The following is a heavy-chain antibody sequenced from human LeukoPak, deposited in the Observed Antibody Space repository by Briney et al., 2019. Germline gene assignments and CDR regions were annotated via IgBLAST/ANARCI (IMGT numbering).Heavy chain of an antibody. V-gene: IGHV3-66*04. CDR1: GFTFSDYY. J-gene: IGHJ4*02. CDR3: ARPTMTTGYDFDY. D-gene: IGHD4-17*01. Sequence: GGSLRLSCAASGFTFSDYYMSWVRQAPGKGLEWVSVIYSGVSTYYADSVKGRFTISRDNAKNSLYLQMNSLRAEDTAVYYCARPTMTTGYDFDYWGQGALVTVSS. CDR2: IYSGVST.